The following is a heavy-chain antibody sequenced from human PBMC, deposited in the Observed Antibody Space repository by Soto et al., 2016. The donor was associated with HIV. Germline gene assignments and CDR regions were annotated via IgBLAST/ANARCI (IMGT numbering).Heavy chain of an antibody. Sequence: EVQLVESGGGLVKPGGSLRLSCTASGLTFSDYSMNWVRQAPGKGLEWVSCISSSGSYVYYADSLKGRFTISRDNAKNSLYLQMNSLRAEDMAVYYCARFGMYHRNAKGGYFFDNWGQGNPGHRLL. CDR1: GLTFSDYS. J-gene: IGHJ4*02. CDR3: ARFGMYHRNAKGGYFFDN. V-gene: IGHV3-21*01. CDR2: ISSSGSYV. D-gene: IGHD1-1*01.